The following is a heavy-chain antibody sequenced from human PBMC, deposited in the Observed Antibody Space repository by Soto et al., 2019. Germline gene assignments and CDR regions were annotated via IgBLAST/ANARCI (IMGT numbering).Heavy chain of an antibody. J-gene: IGHJ4*02. D-gene: IGHD3-10*01. Sequence: EVQLLESGGGLVQPGGSLRLSCAASGFTFSSYAMRWVRQAPGKGLEWVSAISGSGDSTYYADSVKGRFTISRDNSKNTLSLQMISLRAEDTAVYYCAKRGSGSYFDYWGQGTLVTVSS. CDR3: AKRGSGSYFDY. CDR1: GFTFSSYA. V-gene: IGHV3-23*01. CDR2: ISGSGDST.